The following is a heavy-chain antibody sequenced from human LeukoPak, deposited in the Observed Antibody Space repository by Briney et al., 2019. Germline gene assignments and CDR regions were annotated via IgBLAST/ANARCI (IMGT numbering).Heavy chain of an antibody. CDR3: ARAEVTMVRGVIDWFDP. V-gene: IGHV3-11*01. D-gene: IGHD3-10*01. CDR2: NSSSGSTI. CDR1: GFTSSDYY. Sequence: GGTLRLPRASSGFTSSDYYTCWIRQAPGKGLEMVSYNSSSGSTIYHTDSVKGRFTISRDNAKNSLYLQMNSLRAEGTAVYYCARAEVTMVRGVIDWFDPWGKGTLVTVSS. J-gene: IGHJ5*02.